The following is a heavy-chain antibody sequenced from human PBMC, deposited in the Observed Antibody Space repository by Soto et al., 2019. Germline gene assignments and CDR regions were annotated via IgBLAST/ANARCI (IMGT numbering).Heavy chain of an antibody. CDR1: GGSISSYY. Sequence: SETLSLTCTVSGGSISSYYWSWIRQPPGKGLEWIGYIYYSGSTNYNPSLKSRVTISVDTSKNQFSLKLSSVTAADTAVYYCARRSLYGDSVFDYWGQGTLVTVSS. J-gene: IGHJ4*02. D-gene: IGHD4-17*01. V-gene: IGHV4-59*01. CDR3: ARRSLYGDSVFDY. CDR2: IYYSGST.